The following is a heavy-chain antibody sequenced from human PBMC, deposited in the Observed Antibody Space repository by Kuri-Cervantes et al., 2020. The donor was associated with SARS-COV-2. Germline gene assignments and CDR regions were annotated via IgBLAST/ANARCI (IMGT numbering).Heavy chain of an antibody. CDR3: ARDGRYGETGGSKAAFAI. CDR1: GYTFTGYY. V-gene: IGHV1-2*02. J-gene: IGHJ3*02. CDR2: INPNSGGT. D-gene: IGHD4-17*01. Sequence: ASVKVSCKASGYTFTGYYMHWVRQAPGQGLEWMGWINPNSGGTNYAQKFQGRVTMTRDTSISTAYMELSRLRSDDTAVYYCARDGRYGETGGSKAAFAIWGQGTRV.